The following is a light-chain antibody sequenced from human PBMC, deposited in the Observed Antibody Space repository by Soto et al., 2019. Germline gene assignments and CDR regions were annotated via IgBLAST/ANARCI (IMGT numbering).Light chain of an antibody. Sequence: QSVLTQPASVSGSPGQSITISCSGTSSDVDSYDHVAWYQQFPGKTPKLMIYEVSNRPSGVSSRFSGSKSGNTASLTISGLQAEDEADYYCISYTGSSTSYVFGSGTRSPS. CDR1: SSDVDSYDH. CDR2: EVS. CDR3: ISYTGSSTSYV. J-gene: IGLJ1*01. V-gene: IGLV2-14*01.